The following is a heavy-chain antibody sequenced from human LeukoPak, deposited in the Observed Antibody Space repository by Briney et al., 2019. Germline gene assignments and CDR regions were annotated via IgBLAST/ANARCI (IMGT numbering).Heavy chain of an antibody. CDR1: GYSISSGYY. Sequence: SETLSLTCTVSGYSISSGYYWGWIRQPPGKGLEWIGSIYHSGSTYYNPSLKSRVTISVDTSKNQFSLKLSSVTAADTAVYYCARDGGKYSSIDYWGQGTLVTVSS. CDR2: IYHSGST. CDR3: ARDGGKYSSIDY. V-gene: IGHV4-38-2*02. D-gene: IGHD6-19*01. J-gene: IGHJ4*02.